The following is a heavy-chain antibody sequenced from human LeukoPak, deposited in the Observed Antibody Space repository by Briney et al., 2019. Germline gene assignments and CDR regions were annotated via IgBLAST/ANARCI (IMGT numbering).Heavy chain of an antibody. Sequence: PSETLSLTCAVYGGSFSNYYWTWIRQPPGKGLEWIGEIRHGGTTNYNPSLKSRVTMSLDTSKNELSMRLTSLTAADTAVYYCARGAVTTHASWFDPWGQGTLVTVSS. CDR2: IRHGGTT. V-gene: IGHV4-34*01. D-gene: IGHD4-11*01. CDR3: ARGAVTTHASWFDP. CDR1: GGSFSNYY. J-gene: IGHJ5*02.